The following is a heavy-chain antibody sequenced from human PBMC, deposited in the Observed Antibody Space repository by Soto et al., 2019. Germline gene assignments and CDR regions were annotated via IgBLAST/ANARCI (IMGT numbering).Heavy chain of an antibody. CDR3: ASAPLGYCSGRSCYSGSWLDP. CDR1: GHIFTSYE. J-gene: IGHJ5*02. V-gene: IGHV1-8*02. D-gene: IGHD2-15*01. CDR2: MSANTGKT. Sequence: ASVKVSCKAFGHIFTSYEISWVRQAPGQGLEWMGWMSANTGKTTYAQKLQGRVTMNRNTGISTGYMELSSLRSEDTAVYYCASAPLGYCSGRSCYSGSWLDPWRQGTLVTVSS.